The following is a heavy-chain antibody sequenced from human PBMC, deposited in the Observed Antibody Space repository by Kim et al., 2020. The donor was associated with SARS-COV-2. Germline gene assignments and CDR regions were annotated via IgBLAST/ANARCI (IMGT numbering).Heavy chain of an antibody. CDR2: ICSSSITI. V-gene: IGHV3-21*01. D-gene: IGHD6-6*01. J-gene: IGHJ4*02. CDR1: GFTFISYG. Sequence: GGSLRLSCAASGFTFISYGMNWVRQAPGKGLEWVSSICSSSITIYYADSVKGRFTISRDNAKNSLFLQMNSLRAEDTAVYYCASRGCGSTWSIDFWGQGTLVTVSS. CDR3: ASRGCGSTWSIDF.